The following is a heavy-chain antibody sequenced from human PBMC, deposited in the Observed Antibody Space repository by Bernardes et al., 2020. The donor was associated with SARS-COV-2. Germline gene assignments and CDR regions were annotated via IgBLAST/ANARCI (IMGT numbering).Heavy chain of an antibody. J-gene: IGHJ6*02. CDR1: GFTFSNYA. CDR3: AKAVVPWFGESNGMDV. CDR2: ISGSGRST. V-gene: IGHV3-23*01. Sequence: GGSLRLSCAASGFTFSNYAMSWVRQAPGKGLEWVSAISGSGRSTYYADSVKGRFTISTDNSKNMLYLQMNSLRAEDTAVNYCAKAVVPWFGESNGMDVWGQGTTVTVSS. D-gene: IGHD3-10*01.